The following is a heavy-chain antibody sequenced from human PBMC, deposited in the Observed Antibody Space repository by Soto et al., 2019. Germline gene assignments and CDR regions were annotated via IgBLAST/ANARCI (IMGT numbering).Heavy chain of an antibody. CDR1: GDSITIYY. CDR3: ERVKKERDCFDY. Sequence: SETLYLTCTVSGDSITIYYWGWIRQPPGKRLEWIGSIAYSGNTYYNPSLKRRVTISLDTSKSQFSLQLRSVTDADTAVYYCERVKKERDCFDYWGQGTLVTVSS. J-gene: IGHJ4*02. V-gene: IGHV4-59*13. CDR2: IAYSGNT.